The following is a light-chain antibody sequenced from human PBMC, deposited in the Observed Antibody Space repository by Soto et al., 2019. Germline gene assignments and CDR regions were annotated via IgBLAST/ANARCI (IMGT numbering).Light chain of an antibody. CDR1: QSVSSY. J-gene: IGKJ1*01. Sequence: EIVLTQSPATLSLSRGERATLSCRASQSVSSYFAWYQQKPGQAPRLLIYDASNRATGIPARFSGSGSGTNFSFSISILVPVDFAVYYCRQGGNWSLTFGQGTKVDI. CDR2: DAS. CDR3: RQGGNWSLT. V-gene: IGKV3-11*01.